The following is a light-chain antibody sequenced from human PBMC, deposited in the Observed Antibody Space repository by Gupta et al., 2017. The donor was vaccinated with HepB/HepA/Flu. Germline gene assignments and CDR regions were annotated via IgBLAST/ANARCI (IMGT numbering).Light chain of an antibody. CDR3: QHYGRPRPTT. J-gene: IGKJ1*01. V-gene: IGKV3-20*01. CDR2: GAS. Sequence: IVLTQSRGTLSLSPGDRATHSCRASQGVSSSYLAWYQQKPCQAPRLLIYGASSSATVLPDWFCGRGSGTNFTLTISRLEPEDFAVYYCQHYGRPRPTTFGQWIKPESK. CDR1: QGVSSSY.